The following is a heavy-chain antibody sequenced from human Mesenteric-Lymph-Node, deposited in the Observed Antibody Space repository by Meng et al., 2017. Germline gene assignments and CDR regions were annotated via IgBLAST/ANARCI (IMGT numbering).Heavy chain of an antibody. V-gene: IGHV7-4-1*02. Sequence: QLVQSGSELTRPGASVKCSCKASGYTFTSYAMNWVRQAPGQGLEWMGWINTNTGNPTYAQGFTGRFVFSLDTSVSTAYLQISSLKAEDTAVYYCARDTSPRYDYGVKFDYWGQGTLVTVSS. CDR3: ARDTSPRYDYGVKFDY. CDR1: GYTFTSYA. CDR2: INTNTGNP. J-gene: IGHJ4*02. D-gene: IGHD4-17*01.